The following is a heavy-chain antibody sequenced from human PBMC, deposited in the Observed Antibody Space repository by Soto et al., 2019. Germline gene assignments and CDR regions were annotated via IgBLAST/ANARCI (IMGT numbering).Heavy chain of an antibody. CDR2: ISGSGGST. CDR1: GFTFSSYA. D-gene: IGHD2-2*01. Sequence: GGSLRLSCAASGFTFSSYAMSWVRQAPGKGLEWVSAISGSGGSTYYADSVKGRFTISRDNSKNTLYLQMNSLRAEDTAVYYCAKEVYIVVVPAATYNWFDPWGQGTLVTVSS. CDR3: AKEVYIVVVPAATYNWFDP. V-gene: IGHV3-23*01. J-gene: IGHJ5*02.